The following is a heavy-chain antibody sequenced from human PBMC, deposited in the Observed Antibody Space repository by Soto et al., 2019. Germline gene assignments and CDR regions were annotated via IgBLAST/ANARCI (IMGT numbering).Heavy chain of an antibody. D-gene: IGHD5-12*01. Sequence: ASVKVSCKASGFTFTSSAVQWVRQARGQRLEWIGWIVVGSGNTNYAQKFQERVTITTDTSTSTAYMELKSLRSDDTAVYYFAREGVAPYYYYGMDVWGQGTPVTVSS. J-gene: IGHJ6*02. CDR3: AREGVAPYYYYGMDV. CDR1: GFTFTSSA. V-gene: IGHV1-58*01. CDR2: IVVGSGNT.